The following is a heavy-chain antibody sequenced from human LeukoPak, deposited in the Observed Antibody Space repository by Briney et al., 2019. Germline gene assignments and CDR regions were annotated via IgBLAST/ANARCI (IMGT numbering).Heavy chain of an antibody. CDR2: INSDGSST. CDR3: ARDGVVVVPAAFDY. Sequence: GGSLRLSCVASGFTFSSYWMHWVRQAPGKGLVWVSRINSDGSSTSYADSVKGRFTISRDNAKNTLYLQMNSLRAEDTALYYCARDGVVVVPAAFDYWGQGTLVTVSS. D-gene: IGHD2-2*01. CDR1: GFTFSSYW. J-gene: IGHJ4*02. V-gene: IGHV3-74*01.